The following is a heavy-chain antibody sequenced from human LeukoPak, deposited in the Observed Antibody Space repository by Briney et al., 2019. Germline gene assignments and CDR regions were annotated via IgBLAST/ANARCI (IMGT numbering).Heavy chain of an antibody. CDR1: GGSIRSFY. Sequence: SETLSLTCTVSGGSIRSFYWSWIRQAAGKGLEWIGRIYTSGSTDYNPSLKSRLSMSVDTSRNQFSLMLTSVTAADTAVYYCARDQSHYGSGSYYSAYYYFAMDVWGQGTTVTVSS. D-gene: IGHD3-10*01. CDR3: ARDQSHYGSGSYYSAYYYFAMDV. CDR2: IYTSGST. V-gene: IGHV4-4*07. J-gene: IGHJ6*02.